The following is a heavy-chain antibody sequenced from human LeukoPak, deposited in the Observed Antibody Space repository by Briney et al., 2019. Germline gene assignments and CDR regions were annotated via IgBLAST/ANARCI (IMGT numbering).Heavy chain of an antibody. J-gene: IGHJ6*02. CDR2: IKQDGSEK. Sequence: GGSLRLSCAASGFTFSSYWMSWVRQAPGKGLEWVANIKQDGSEKYYVDSVKGRFTISRDNAKNSLYLQMNSLRAEDTAVYYCARDLHVVVVAAPSYYYYGMDVWGQGTTVTVSS. D-gene: IGHD2-15*01. CDR1: GFTFSSYW. CDR3: ARDLHVVVVAAPSYYYYGMDV. V-gene: IGHV3-7*01.